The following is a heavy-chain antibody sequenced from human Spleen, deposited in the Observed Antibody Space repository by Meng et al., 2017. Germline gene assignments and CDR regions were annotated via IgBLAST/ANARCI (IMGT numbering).Heavy chain of an antibody. CDR3: ARDHTTGWYFDY. D-gene: IGHD6-19*01. CDR2: ISGSGNTI. Sequence: GESLKISCAASGFTFSYVYMNWVRQAPGKGLEWISYISGSGNTIFYADSVRGRFTISRDNAENSLYVQMNSLRAEDTAVYYCARDHTTGWYFDYWGQGTLVTVSS. CDR1: GFTFSYVY. J-gene: IGHJ4*02. V-gene: IGHV3-11*04.